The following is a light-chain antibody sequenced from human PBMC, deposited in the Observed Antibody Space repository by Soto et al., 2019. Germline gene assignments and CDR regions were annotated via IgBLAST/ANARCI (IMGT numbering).Light chain of an antibody. CDR1: RSVSNY. CDR2: DAS. J-gene: IGKJ4*01. Sequence: EIVLTQSPATLSLSPGEGATLSCRASRSVSNYLAWYQQRPGQAPRLLIYDASNRATGVPARFSGSGSGTDFTLTISSLEPEDFAIYYCQQRSSWPLTFGGGTKVEIK. CDR3: QQRSSWPLT. V-gene: IGKV3-11*01.